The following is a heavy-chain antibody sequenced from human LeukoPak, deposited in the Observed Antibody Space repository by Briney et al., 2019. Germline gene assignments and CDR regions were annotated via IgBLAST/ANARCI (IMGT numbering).Heavy chain of an antibody. CDR3: ARRRLGYCSGGSCSHYYYYYYMDV. Sequence: PSETLSLTCAVYGGSVSGYYWSWIRQPPGKGLEWIGEINHRGSTNYNPSLKSRVTISVDTSKNQFSLKLSSVTAADTAVYYCARRRLGYCSGGSCSHYYYYYYMDVWGKGTTVTISS. D-gene: IGHD2-15*01. CDR2: INHRGST. CDR1: GGSVSGYY. J-gene: IGHJ6*03. V-gene: IGHV4-34*01.